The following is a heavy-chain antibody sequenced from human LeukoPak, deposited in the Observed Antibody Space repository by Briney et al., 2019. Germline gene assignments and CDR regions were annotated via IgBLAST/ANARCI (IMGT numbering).Heavy chain of an antibody. J-gene: IGHJ6*02. D-gene: IGHD3-3*01. CDR3: AGTIFDGMDV. Sequence: PSETLSLTCTVSGDSISSYYWSWIRQPPGKGLEWIGYIYYSGSTNYNPSLKSRVTISVDTSKNQFSLKLSSVTAADTAVYYCAGTIFDGMDVWGQGTTVTVSS. V-gene: IGHV4-59*08. CDR2: IYYSGST. CDR1: GDSISSYY.